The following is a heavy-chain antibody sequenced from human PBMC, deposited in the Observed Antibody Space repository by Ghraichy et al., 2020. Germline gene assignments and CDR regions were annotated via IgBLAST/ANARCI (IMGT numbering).Heavy chain of an antibody. CDR2: ISGSSDIT. J-gene: IGHJ6*03. Sequence: LSLTCAASGFTFSNYAMSWVRQAPGKGLEWVSFISGSSDITYYAASVKGRFPISRDNSKNTLYLQMTSLRAEDTAVYYCAKKGGDYYMDVCGKGTTVTVSS. CDR1: GFTFSNYA. D-gene: IGHD3-16*01. CDR3: AKKGGDYYMDV. V-gene: IGHV3-23*01.